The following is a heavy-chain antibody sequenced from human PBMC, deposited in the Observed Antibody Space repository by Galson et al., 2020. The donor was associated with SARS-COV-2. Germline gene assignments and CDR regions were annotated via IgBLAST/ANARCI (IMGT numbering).Heavy chain of an antibody. CDR3: APLGSHDPFDY. J-gene: IGHJ4*02. CDR1: GFSFSTYA. Sequence: GGSLRLSCAASGFSFSTYAMSWVRQAPGQGLEWVSGISGSGGSTYYADSMKGRFTISRDNSKNTLSLQINSLRVEDTAVYYCAPLGSHDPFDYWGLGTLVTVSS. D-gene: IGHD3-16*01. CDR2: ISGSGGST. V-gene: IGHV3-23*01.